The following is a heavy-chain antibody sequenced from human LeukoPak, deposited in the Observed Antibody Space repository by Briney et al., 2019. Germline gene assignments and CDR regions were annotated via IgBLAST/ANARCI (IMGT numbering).Heavy chain of an antibody. CDR3: ARDANFGYDAFDI. V-gene: IGHV3-33*08. J-gene: IGHJ3*02. CDR1: GFTFSSYG. D-gene: IGHD3-10*01. Sequence: GGSLRLSCAASGFTFSSYGMHWVRQAPGKGLEWVAVIWDDGSNKYYADSVKGRFTISRDNSKNTLYLQVNSLRAEDTAVYYCARDANFGYDAFDIWGQGTMVTVSS. CDR2: IWDDGSNK.